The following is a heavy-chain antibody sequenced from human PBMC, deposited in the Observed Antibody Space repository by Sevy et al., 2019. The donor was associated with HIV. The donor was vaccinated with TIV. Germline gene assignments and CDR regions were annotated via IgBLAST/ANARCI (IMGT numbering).Heavy chain of an antibody. CDR3: GRDMDV. CDR2: IKQDGSEK. CDR1: GFTFTTYW. J-gene: IGHJ6*02. V-gene: IGHV3-7*01. Sequence: GGSLRLSCAASGFTFTTYWMSWVRQAPGKGLEWVANIKQDGSEKNYQGSVKGRFTISRDNAKNSLYLQMNSLRAEDTAVYYCGRDMDVWGQGTTVTVSS.